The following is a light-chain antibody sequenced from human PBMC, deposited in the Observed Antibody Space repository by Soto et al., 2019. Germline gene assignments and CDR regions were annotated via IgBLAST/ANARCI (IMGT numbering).Light chain of an antibody. V-gene: IGLV2-14*01. J-gene: IGLJ1*01. CDR1: SSDVGGYNY. CDR2: EVS. CDR3: SSYTRSSSLV. Sequence: QSALTQPASVSGSPGQSITISCTATSSDVGGYNYVSWYQQHPGKAPKLMIYEVSNRPSGVSNRFSGSKSGNTASLTISGLQAEDEADYYCSSYTRSSSLVFGTGTKLTVL.